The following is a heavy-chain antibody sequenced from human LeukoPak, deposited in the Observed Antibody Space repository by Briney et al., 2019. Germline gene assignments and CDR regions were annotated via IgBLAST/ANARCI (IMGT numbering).Heavy chain of an antibody. CDR2: ISDSGGYT. J-gene: IGHJ4*02. Sequence: GGTLRLACAASGLTFRTYAMSWVRQAPEKGLEWVSSISDSGGYTFYADSVKGRFTISRDNSKNTVYLQMNSLRAEDTAVYYCAKGGSYRSQPYFDYWGQGTPVTVSS. V-gene: IGHV3-23*01. CDR1: GLTFRTYA. CDR3: AKGGSYRSQPYFDY. D-gene: IGHD3-16*02.